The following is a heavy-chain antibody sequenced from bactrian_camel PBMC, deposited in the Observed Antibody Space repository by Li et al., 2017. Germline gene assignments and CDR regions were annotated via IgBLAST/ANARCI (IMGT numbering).Heavy chain of an antibody. CDR3: AADSTGGLRSDSGEYAFPDY. V-gene: IGHV3S1*01. CDR2: IDGRGST. Sequence: VQLVESGGGSAQAGESLSISCVASGFTYDSYCLGWFRQPPGKEREGVASIDGRGSTTYDGNVMGRFTVSLDRQKGALYLQMNNLRPDDTAMYYCAADSTGGLRSDSGEYAFPDYWGQGTQVTVS. J-gene: IGHJ4*01. CDR1: GFTYDSYC. D-gene: IGHD1*01.